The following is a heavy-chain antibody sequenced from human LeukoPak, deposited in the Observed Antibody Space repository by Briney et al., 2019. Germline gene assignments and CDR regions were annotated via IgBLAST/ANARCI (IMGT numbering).Heavy chain of an antibody. Sequence: GGSLRLSCAASGVTVSTNFMNCIRQAPGKGLECVSVMHIGGNTYYSDSVRGRFTISRDNSKNTLYLQMNNLRAEDTAVYYCARGHYVGSPYWGQGTLVTVSS. CDR1: GVTVSTNF. J-gene: IGHJ4*02. CDR2: MHIGGNT. D-gene: IGHD3-10*02. CDR3: ARGHYVGSPY. V-gene: IGHV3-53*01.